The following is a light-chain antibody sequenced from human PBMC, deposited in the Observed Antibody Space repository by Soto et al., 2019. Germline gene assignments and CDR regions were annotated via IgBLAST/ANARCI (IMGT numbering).Light chain of an antibody. CDR3: SAWDDTGNGVI. Sequence: QSVLTQPPSASGAPGQRVTISCSGSSSNIGGNPVTWYQHLPGTAPKLLIYSSYQRPSGVPDRVSGSKSGTSASLAIIGLQSEDDDDYYCSAWDDTGNGVIFGGGTKVTVL. CDR1: SSNIGGNP. CDR2: SSY. V-gene: IGLV1-44*01. J-gene: IGLJ2*01.